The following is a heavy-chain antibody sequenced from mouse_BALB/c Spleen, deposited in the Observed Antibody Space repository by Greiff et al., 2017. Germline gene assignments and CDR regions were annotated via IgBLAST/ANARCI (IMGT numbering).Heavy chain of an antibody. V-gene: IGHV2-2*02. CDR2: IWSGGST. Sequence: VQLKESGPGLVQPSQSLSITCTVSGFSLTSYGVHWVRQSPGKGLEWLGVIWSGGSTDYNAAFISRLSISKDNSKSQVFFKMNSLQANDTAIYYCARRGYQYYFDYWGQGTTLTVSS. J-gene: IGHJ2*01. D-gene: IGHD2-14*01. CDR1: GFSLTSYG. CDR3: ARRGYQYYFDY.